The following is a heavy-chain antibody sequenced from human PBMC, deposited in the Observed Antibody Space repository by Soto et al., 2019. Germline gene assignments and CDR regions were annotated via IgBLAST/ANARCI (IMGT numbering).Heavy chain of an antibody. CDR1: GFFFKNYA. CDR2: LFYDGSNE. Sequence: GGSLRLSCAASGFFFKNYAMHWVRLAPGKGLECVAYLFYDGSNENYADSVKGRFSVSRDNSEGMLFLQMNNLRVEDTGVYFCARAMTMTLARIFGMDVWGQGTTVTVS. D-gene: IGHD3-3*01. J-gene: IGHJ6*02. V-gene: IGHV3-33*01. CDR3: ARAMTMTLARIFGMDV.